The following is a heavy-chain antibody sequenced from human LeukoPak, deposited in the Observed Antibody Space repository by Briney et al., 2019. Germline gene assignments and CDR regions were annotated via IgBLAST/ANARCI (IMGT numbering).Heavy chain of an antibody. Sequence: SETLSLTCTVSGGSISSSSYYWGWIRQPPGKGLEWIGSTYYSGSTYYNPSLKSRVTISVDTSKNQFSLKLSSVTAADTAVYYCARRAVVAARGFDPWGQGTLVTVSS. V-gene: IGHV4-39*01. D-gene: IGHD2-15*01. CDR3: ARRAVVAARGFDP. CDR2: TYYSGST. CDR1: GGSISSSSYY. J-gene: IGHJ5*02.